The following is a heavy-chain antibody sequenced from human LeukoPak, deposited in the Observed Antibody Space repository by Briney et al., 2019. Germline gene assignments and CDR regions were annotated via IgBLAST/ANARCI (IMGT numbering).Heavy chain of an antibody. V-gene: IGHV3-23*01. Sequence: GGSLRLSCAASGFTFSSYGMSWVRRARGKGLEWVSAISGSGGSTYYADSVKGRFTIPRDNSKNTLYLQMNSLRAEDTAVYYCAKDQRSIAVAGYFDYWGQGTLVTVSS. J-gene: IGHJ4*02. CDR2: ISGSGGST. CDR1: GFTFSSYG. D-gene: IGHD6-19*01. CDR3: AKDQRSIAVAGYFDY.